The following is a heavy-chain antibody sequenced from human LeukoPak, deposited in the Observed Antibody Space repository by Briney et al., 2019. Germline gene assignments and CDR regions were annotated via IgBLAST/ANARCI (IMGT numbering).Heavy chain of an antibody. Sequence: SETLSLTCTVSGGSISSYYWSWIRQPPGKGLEWIGYMYYSGITNYNPSLKSRVTISVDTFKNQFSLRLRSVTAADTAVYYCARDVSSGWRGGDNWFDSWGQGTLVTVSS. CDR1: GGSISSYY. CDR3: ARDVSSGWRGGDNWFDS. V-gene: IGHV4-59*01. CDR2: MYYSGIT. D-gene: IGHD6-19*01. J-gene: IGHJ5*01.